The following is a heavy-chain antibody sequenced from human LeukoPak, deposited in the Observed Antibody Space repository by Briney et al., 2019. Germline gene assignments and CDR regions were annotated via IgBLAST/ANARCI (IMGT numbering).Heavy chain of an antibody. CDR2: ISSSDANT. J-gene: IGHJ4*02. CDR1: GFTFSSSA. Sequence: GGSLRLSCAASGFTFSSSAMSWVRQVPGKGLEWVSAISSSDANTYYADSVKGRFTISRDNSKNTLYLQMNSLRAEDTALYYCAIREPIGYWGQGTLVTVSS. V-gene: IGHV3-23*01. D-gene: IGHD1-14*01. CDR3: AIREPIGY.